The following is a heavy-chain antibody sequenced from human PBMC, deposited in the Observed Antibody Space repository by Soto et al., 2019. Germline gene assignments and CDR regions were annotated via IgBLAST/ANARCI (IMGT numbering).Heavy chain of an antibody. J-gene: IGHJ4*02. V-gene: IGHV3-33*01. CDR3: ATSAGEGALAAPIDY. CDR2: IWYDGSNK. D-gene: IGHD3-16*01. CDR1: GFTFSSYG. Sequence: VQLVESGGGVVQPGRSLRLSCASSGFTFSSYGMHWVRQAPGKGLEWVAVIWYDGSNKYYADSVKGRFTISRDNSKNTLVLQMDSLRAEDTAVYYCATSAGEGALAAPIDYWGQGTLVTVSS.